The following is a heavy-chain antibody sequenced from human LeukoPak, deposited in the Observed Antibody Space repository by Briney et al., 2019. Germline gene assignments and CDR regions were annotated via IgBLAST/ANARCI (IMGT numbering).Heavy chain of an antibody. J-gene: IGHJ5*02. CDR2: ISTSGSYTYR. V-gene: IGHV3-11*01. D-gene: IGHD3-16*01. Sequence: GGSLRHSCVASGFTFSDYYMSWIRQAPGKGLEWISYISTSGSYTYRHYADSVKGRFTISRDDAKNSLYLEMNSLRGDDTAVYYCARDKYLGWFDPWGQGTLVTVSS. CDR1: GFTFSDYY. CDR3: ARDKYLGWFDP.